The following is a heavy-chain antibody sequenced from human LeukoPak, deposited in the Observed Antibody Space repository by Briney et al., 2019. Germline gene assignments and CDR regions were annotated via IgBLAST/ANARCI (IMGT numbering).Heavy chain of an antibody. CDR3: ARDLRNGWYYFDY. D-gene: IGHD6-19*01. CDR1: GYSISSGYY. J-gene: IGHJ4*02. V-gene: IGHV4-38-2*02. Sequence: SETLSLTCTVSGYSISSGYYWGWIRQPPGKGLEWIGSIYHSGSTYYNPSLKSRVTISVDTSKNQFSLKLSSVTAADTAVYYCARDLRNGWYYFDYWGQGTLVTVSS. CDR2: IYHSGST.